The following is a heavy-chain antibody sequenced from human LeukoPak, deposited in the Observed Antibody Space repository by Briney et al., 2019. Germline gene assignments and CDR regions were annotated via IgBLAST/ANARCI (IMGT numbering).Heavy chain of an antibody. Sequence: GGSLRLSCAASGFTVSSNYMSWVRQAPGKGLEWVSVIYSGGSTYYADSVKGRFTISRDNSKNTLYLQMDSLRAEDTAVYYCARESVTVNAFDIWGQGTMVTVSS. D-gene: IGHD4-17*01. CDR1: GFTVSSNY. CDR3: ARESVTVNAFDI. V-gene: IGHV3-53*01. J-gene: IGHJ3*02. CDR2: IYSGGST.